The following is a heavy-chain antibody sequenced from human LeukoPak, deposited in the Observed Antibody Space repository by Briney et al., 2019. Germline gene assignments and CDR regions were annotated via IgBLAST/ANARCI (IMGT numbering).Heavy chain of an antibody. CDR2: IYYSGST. J-gene: IGHJ3*02. CDR3: ARNYFDSSGYYGDAFDI. V-gene: IGHV4-39*01. D-gene: IGHD3-22*01. CDR1: GGSISSISYY. Sequence: SETLSLTCTVSGGSISSISYYWGWIRQPPGKGLEWVGSIYYSGSTYYNPSLKSRVTISVDTSKNQFSLKLSSVTTADTAVYYCARNYFDSSGYYGDAFDIWGQGTMVTVSS.